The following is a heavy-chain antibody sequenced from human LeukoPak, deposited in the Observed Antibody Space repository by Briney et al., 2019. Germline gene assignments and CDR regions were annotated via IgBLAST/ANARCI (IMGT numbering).Heavy chain of an antibody. J-gene: IGHJ4*02. D-gene: IGHD2-2*01. Sequence: PSETLPLTCTVSGCSISSSSYYWVWIRQPPGKGLEGFGSIYYSGSTYYNPARKSRVTITEYTSKNEFSLKLSSVTAADTAVYYRACSVVVPPAVLTFDYWGQGTLVTVSS. CDR1: GCSISSSSYY. V-gene: IGHV4-39*01. CDR2: IYYSGST. CDR3: ACSVVVPPAVLTFDY.